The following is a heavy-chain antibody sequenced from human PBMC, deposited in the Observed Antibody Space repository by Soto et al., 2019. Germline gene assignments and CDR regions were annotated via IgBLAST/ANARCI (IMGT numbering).Heavy chain of an antibody. CDR2: VYNSGST. D-gene: IGHD6-13*01. Sequence: PSETLSLTCTVSGGSISSNYWTWIRQPPGKGLEWIGYVYNSGSTNYNPALKSRVTISEDTSKSQFSLKVNSRTAADTAVYYCARYRREAVAGYTLDNWGQGILVTVSS. V-gene: IGHV4-59*01. J-gene: IGHJ4*02. CDR1: GGSISSNY. CDR3: ARYRREAVAGYTLDN.